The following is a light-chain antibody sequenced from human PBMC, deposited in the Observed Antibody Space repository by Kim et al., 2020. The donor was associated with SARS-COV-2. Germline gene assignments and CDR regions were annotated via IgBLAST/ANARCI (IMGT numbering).Light chain of an antibody. CDR1: QTVYSY. CDR3: QQRGNWT. V-gene: IGKV3-11*01. Sequence: LSLSSGERATLSCRASQTVYSYLAWYQQRAGQAPRLLIFDASSRATGTPDRFSGSGFGTVFTLTINSLQPEDSAVYFCQQRGNWTFGRGTKVDIK. CDR2: DAS. J-gene: IGKJ1*01.